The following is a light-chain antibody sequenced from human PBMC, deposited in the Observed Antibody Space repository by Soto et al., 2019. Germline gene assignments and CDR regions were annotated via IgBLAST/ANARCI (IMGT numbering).Light chain of an antibody. CDR1: QSVSTY. CDR3: QQYGNSPRA. V-gene: IGKV3-20*01. CDR2: GAS. J-gene: IGKJ1*01. Sequence: EIVLTQSPGTLSLSPVERATLSCRASQSVSTYLAWYQQKPGQAPRLLIYGASSRATGIPDRFSGSGSGTDFNLTISRLEPDDFAVYYCQQYGNSPRAFGQGTKVEMK.